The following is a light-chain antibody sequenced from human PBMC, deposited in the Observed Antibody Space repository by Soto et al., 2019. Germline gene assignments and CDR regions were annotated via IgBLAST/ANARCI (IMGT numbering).Light chain of an antibody. V-gene: IGKV1-13*02. CDR3: QQYNSYPWT. CDR1: QGISSA. Sequence: AIQLTQSPSSLSASVGDRVTITCRASQGISSALAWYQQKPGKAPKLLIYDASSLEAGVPSRFSGSGTGTEFTLTINSLQPTDFATYYCQQYNSYPWTFGQGTKVDIK. CDR2: DAS. J-gene: IGKJ1*01.